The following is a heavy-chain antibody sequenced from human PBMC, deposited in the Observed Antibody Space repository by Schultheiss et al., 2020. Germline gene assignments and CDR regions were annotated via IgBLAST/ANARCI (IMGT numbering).Heavy chain of an antibody. CDR3: ATKRFDY. Sequence: GESLKISCAASGFTFNSYSMNWVRQAPGKGLEWVSYISSSGGTIYYADSVKGRFTISRDNAKNSLYLQMNTLRAEDTAVYYCATKRFDYWGQGTLVTVSS. CDR1: GFTFNSYS. V-gene: IGHV3-48*04. J-gene: IGHJ4*02. CDR2: ISSSGGTI.